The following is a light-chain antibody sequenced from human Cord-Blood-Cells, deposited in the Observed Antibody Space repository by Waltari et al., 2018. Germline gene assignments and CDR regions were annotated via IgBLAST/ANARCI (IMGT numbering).Light chain of an antibody. J-gene: IGKJ2*01. CDR1: QSISSY. Sequence: DIQMTQSPSSLSASVGDRVTITCRASQSISSYLNWYQQKPGKAPKLLIYAASSLQSGVPSRCSGSGSGTDFTLTISSLQPEDFATYYCQQSNSTPYTFGQWTKLEIK. CDR2: AAS. CDR3: QQSNSTPYT. V-gene: IGKV1-39*01.